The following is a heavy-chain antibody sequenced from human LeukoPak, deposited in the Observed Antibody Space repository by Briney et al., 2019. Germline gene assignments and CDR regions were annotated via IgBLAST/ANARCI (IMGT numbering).Heavy chain of an antibody. CDR1: GGSISSYY. Sequence: PSETLFLTCTVSGGSISSYYWSWIRQPAGKGLEWIGRIYTSGSTNYNPSLKSRVTMSVDTSKNQFSLKLSSVTAADTAVYYCARDTIFGVVIRRFDYWGQGTLVTVSS. V-gene: IGHV4-4*07. CDR3: ARDTIFGVVIRRFDY. J-gene: IGHJ4*02. CDR2: IYTSGST. D-gene: IGHD3-3*01.